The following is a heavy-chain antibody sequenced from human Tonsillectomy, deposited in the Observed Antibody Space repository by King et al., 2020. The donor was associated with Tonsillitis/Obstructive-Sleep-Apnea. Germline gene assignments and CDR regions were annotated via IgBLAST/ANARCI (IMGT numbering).Heavy chain of an antibody. Sequence: VQLVESGGGLVQPGGSLRLSCAASGFTFSSYAMHWVRQAPGKGLEYVSAISSNGGSTYYANSVKGRFTISRDNSKNTLYLQMVSLRAEDMAVYYCATRLGDLSDAFDIWGQGTMVTVSS. CDR1: GFTFSSYA. J-gene: IGHJ3*02. V-gene: IGHV3-64*01. CDR3: ATRLGDLSDAFDI. D-gene: IGHD6-25*01. CDR2: ISSNGGST.